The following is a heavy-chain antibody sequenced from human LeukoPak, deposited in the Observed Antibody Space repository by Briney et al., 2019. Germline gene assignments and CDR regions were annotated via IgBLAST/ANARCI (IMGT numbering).Heavy chain of an antibody. CDR3: ARTRTLALHFDY. J-gene: IGHJ4*02. CDR2: ISYDGSNK. Sequence: PGGSLRLSCAASGFTFSSYAMHWVRQAPGKGLEWVAVISYDGSNKYYADSVKGRFTISRDNSKNTLYLQMNSLRAEDTAVYYCARTRTLALHFDYWGQGTLVTVSS. V-gene: IGHV3-30*04. CDR1: GFTFSSYA.